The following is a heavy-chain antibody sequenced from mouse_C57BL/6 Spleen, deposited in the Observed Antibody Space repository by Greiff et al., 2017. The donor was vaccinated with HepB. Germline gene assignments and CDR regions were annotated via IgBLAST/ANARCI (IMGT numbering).Heavy chain of an antibody. Sequence: EVHLVESGAELVRPGASVKLSCTASGFNIKDDYMHWVKQRPEQGLEWIGWIDPENGDTEYASKFQGKATITADTSSNTAYLQLSSLTSEDTAVYYCTLSLGFAYWGQGTLVTVSA. J-gene: IGHJ3*01. CDR2: IDPENGDT. V-gene: IGHV14-4*01. CDR1: GFNIKDDY. CDR3: TLSLGFAY.